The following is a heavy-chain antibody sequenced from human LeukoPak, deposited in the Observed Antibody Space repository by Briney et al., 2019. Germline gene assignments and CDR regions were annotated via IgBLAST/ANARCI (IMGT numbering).Heavy chain of an antibody. CDR2: IYSSGRT. Sequence: PSETLSLTCTVSGGSISSYYWSWIRQPPGKGLEWLGYIYSSGRTNYNPSLKSRATISVDTSKNQFSLKLSSVTPADTAVYYCARARDGYNPFDYWGQGTLVTVSS. CDR1: GGSISSYY. V-gene: IGHV4-59*01. D-gene: IGHD5-24*01. J-gene: IGHJ4*02. CDR3: ARARDGYNPFDY.